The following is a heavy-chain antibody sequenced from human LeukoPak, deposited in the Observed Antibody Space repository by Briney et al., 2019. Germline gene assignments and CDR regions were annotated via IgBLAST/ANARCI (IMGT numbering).Heavy chain of an antibody. Sequence: GGSLRLSCAASGFTFSSYGMHWVRQAPGKGLEWVALISFDGSNTYYADSVKGRFTFSRDNSKNTLYLQMNSLRAEDTAVYYCPKDRCRLGDCYFDYWGQGTLVTVSS. CDR1: GFTFSSYG. CDR2: ISFDGSNT. J-gene: IGHJ4*02. CDR3: PKDRCRLGDCYFDY. D-gene: IGHD2-21*02. V-gene: IGHV3-30*18.